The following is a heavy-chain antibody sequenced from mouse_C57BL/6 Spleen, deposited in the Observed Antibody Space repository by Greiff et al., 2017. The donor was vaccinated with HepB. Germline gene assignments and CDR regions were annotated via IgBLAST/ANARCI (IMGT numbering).Heavy chain of an antibody. D-gene: IGHD1-1*01. J-gene: IGHJ2*01. CDR2: IDPSDSYT. V-gene: IGHV1-69*01. CDR1: GYTFTSYW. CDR3: ARRGLRTTVVDY. Sequence: QVQLQQPGAELVMPGASVKLSCKASGYTFTSYWMHWVKQRPGQGLEWIGEIDPSDSYTNYNQKFKGKSTLTVDKSSSTAYMQLSSLTSEDSAVYYCARRGLRTTVVDYWGQGTTLTVSS.